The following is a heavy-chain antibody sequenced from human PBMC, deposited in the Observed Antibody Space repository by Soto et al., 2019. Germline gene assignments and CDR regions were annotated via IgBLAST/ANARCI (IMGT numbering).Heavy chain of an antibody. CDR3: RTQWLD. D-gene: IGHD6-19*01. Sequence: GASVKVSCKASGYTFTDYAMHWVRQAPGQRLEWMGWISTGNGNTKYSQKFQGRVTISRDDSKNTLYLQMSSLKTEDTAVYYCRTQWLDWGQGTLVTVSS. CDR2: ISTGNGNT. CDR1: GYTFTDYA. J-gene: IGHJ4*02. V-gene: IGHV1-3*04.